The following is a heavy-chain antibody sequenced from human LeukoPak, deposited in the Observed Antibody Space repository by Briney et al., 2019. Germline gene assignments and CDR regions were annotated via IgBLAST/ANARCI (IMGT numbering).Heavy chain of an antibody. D-gene: IGHD4-11*01. J-gene: IGHJ4*02. Sequence: GGSLRLSCVASGFIFSRYGMHWVRQAPGKGLEWVAFIHYDGSNKYYADSVKGRFTISRDTSKNTLYLQMNSLRAEDTAVYYCAKGLSNSFDYWGQGTLVTVSS. CDR3: AKGLSNSFDY. CDR2: IHYDGSNK. CDR1: GFIFSRYG. V-gene: IGHV3-30*02.